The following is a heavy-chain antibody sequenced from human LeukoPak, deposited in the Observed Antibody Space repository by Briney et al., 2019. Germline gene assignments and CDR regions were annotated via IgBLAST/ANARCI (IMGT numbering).Heavy chain of an antibody. V-gene: IGHV4-4*09. Sequence: SETLSLTCTVSGGSIGSYYWSWIRQPPGKGLEWIGYMYTSGSTNYNPSLKSRVTISEDTSKNQFSLKLSSVTAADTAVYYCARHSGWFRHFDSWGQGTLVTVSS. CDR2: MYTSGST. D-gene: IGHD6-19*01. CDR3: ARHSGWFRHFDS. CDR1: GGSIGSYY. J-gene: IGHJ4*02.